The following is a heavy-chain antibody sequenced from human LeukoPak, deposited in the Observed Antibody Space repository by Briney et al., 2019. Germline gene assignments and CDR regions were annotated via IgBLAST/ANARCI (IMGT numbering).Heavy chain of an antibody. V-gene: IGHV4-38-2*02. J-gene: IGHJ6*03. Sequence: SETLSLTCTVSGYSISSGSYWGWIRQPPGKGPEWIGSTHHSGTTYYNPSLKSRVTISVDTSKNQFSLNLSSVTAADTAVYYCARVDWLANYYYYMDVWGKGTTVTVSS. D-gene: IGHD2-21*01. CDR3: ARVDWLANYYYYMDV. CDR1: GYSISSGSY. CDR2: THHSGTT.